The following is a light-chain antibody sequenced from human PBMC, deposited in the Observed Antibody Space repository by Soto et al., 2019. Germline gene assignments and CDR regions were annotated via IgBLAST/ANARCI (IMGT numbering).Light chain of an antibody. Sequence: EIVLPQSPATLSSFPGDRVTLSCRASQSVSRSHLAWYQQKPGQAPRLLMYGASSRATGIPDRFSGGGSGADFTLTISRLEPEDFGVYYCQQYHNSILMVGQGTKVDIK. CDR3: QQYHNSILM. CDR1: QSVSRSH. V-gene: IGKV3-20*01. J-gene: IGKJ1*01. CDR2: GAS.